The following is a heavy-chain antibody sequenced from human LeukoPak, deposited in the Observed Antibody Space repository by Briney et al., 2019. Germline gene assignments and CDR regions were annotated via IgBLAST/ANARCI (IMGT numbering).Heavy chain of an antibody. D-gene: IGHD3-10*01. CDR3: AKDFYGSADRGAFDI. CDR2: ISGSGDRT. J-gene: IGHJ3*02. V-gene: IGHV3-23*01. CDR1: GFSFSTYA. Sequence: GGSLRLSCAASGFSFSTYAMGWVRQAPGKGLEWVSVISGSGDRTYHADSVKGRFSISRDNSKNTLYLQMNSLRVDDTAVYYCAKDFYGSADRGAFDIWGQGTMVTVSS.